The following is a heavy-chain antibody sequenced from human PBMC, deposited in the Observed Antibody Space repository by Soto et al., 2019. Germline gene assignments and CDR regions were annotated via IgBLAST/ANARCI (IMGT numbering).Heavy chain of an antibody. CDR2: ISVYNGNT. CDR3: ARAQLWLRDYYYYGMDV. J-gene: IGHJ6*02. CDR1: GYTFTSYG. D-gene: IGHD5-18*01. V-gene: IGHV1-18*04. Sequence: QVRLVQSGAEVKKPGASVKVSCKASGYTFTSYGISWVRQAPGQGLEWMGWISVYNGNTDYAQKFQGRVTITADESTSTAYMELSSLRSEDTAVYYCARAQLWLRDYYYYGMDVWGQGTTVTVSS.